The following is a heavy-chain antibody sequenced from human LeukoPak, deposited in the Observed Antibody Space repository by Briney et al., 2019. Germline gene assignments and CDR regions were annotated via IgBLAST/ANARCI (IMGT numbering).Heavy chain of an antibody. D-gene: IGHD2-15*01. CDR2: VYYSGST. V-gene: IGHV4-59*01. J-gene: IGHJ6*02. CDR1: GGSISTFY. CDR3: ARDRDIGTYYYYYGMDV. Sequence: PSETLSLTCTVSGGSISTFYWSWIRQPPGKGLEWIGYVYYSGSTNYNPSLKSRLTISVDTSKNQFSMKLSSVTAADTAVYHCARDRDIGTYYYYYGMDVWGQGTTVTVSS.